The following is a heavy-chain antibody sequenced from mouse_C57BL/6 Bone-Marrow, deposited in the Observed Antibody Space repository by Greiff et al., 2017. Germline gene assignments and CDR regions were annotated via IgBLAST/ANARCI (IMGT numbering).Heavy chain of an antibody. D-gene: IGHD1-1*01. CDR2: IYPGNSDT. Sequence: EVQLQQSGTVLARPGASVKMSCKTSGYTFTSYWMHWVKQRPGQGLEWIGAIYPGNSDTSYNQKFKGKAKLTAVTSASTAYMELRSLTNADSAVYYCTRRGSYYGSSHWYFDVWGTGTTVTVSS. J-gene: IGHJ1*03. CDR3: TRRGSYYGSSHWYFDV. CDR1: GYTFTSYW. V-gene: IGHV1-5*01.